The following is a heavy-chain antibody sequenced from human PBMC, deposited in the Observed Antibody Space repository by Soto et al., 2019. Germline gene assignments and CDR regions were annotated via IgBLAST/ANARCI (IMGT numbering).Heavy chain of an antibody. CDR3: AREYSSSRYLYYFDY. D-gene: IGHD6-13*01. CDR1: GGSISSYY. Sequence: SETLSLTCTVSGGSISSYYWSWIRQPPGKGLEWIGYIYYSGSTSYNPSLKSRVTISVDTSKSQVSLKLTSVTAADTAVYYCAREYSSSRYLYYFDYWGQGTQVTVSS. V-gene: IGHV4-59*01. J-gene: IGHJ4*02. CDR2: IYYSGST.